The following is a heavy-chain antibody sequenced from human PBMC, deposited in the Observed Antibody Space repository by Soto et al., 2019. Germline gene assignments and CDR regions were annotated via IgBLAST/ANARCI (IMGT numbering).Heavy chain of an antibody. Sequence: EVQLLESGGGLVQPGGSLRLSCAASGFTFSSYAMSWVRQAPGKGLAWVSAISGGSESTYFADSVKGRFSISRDNSRNTLFLKMNSLRAEDTALYYCAKAFDYNYGGSGGHNDYWGQGTLVAVSP. CDR3: AKAFDYNYGGSGGHNDY. V-gene: IGHV3-23*01. CDR1: GFTFSSYA. J-gene: IGHJ4*02. CDR2: ISGGSEST. D-gene: IGHD4-4*01.